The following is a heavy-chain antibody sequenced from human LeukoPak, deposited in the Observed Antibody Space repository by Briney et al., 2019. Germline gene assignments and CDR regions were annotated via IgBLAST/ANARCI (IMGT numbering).Heavy chain of an antibody. CDR2: IKQDGSET. CDR1: GFTFSTYW. J-gene: IGHJ4*02. D-gene: IGHD1-26*01. V-gene: IGHV3-7*01. CDR3: ARHTGTYFNY. Sequence: GGSLRLPCAASGFTFSTYWMTWLRQAPGKGLEWVANIKQDGSETYYVDSVKGRFTISRDNAKNSLYLQMNSLRAEDTAVYYCARHTGTYFNYWGQGTLVTFSS.